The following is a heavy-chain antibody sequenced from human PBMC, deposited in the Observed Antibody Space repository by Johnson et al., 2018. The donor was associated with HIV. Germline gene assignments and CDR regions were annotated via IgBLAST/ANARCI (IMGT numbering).Heavy chain of an antibody. J-gene: IGHJ3*02. V-gene: IGHV3-11*04. Sequence: QVQLVESGGGLVKPGGSLRLSCAASGFTFSDYYMSWIRQAPGKGLEWVSYISTSGGGIYYADSVKGRFTISRDNAKNSLYLQMNSLRAGDTAVYYCARRSIRSDGFDIWGQGTMVTVSS. CDR1: GFTFSDYY. CDR2: ISTSGGGI. CDR3: ARRSIRSDGFDI. D-gene: IGHD4-11*01.